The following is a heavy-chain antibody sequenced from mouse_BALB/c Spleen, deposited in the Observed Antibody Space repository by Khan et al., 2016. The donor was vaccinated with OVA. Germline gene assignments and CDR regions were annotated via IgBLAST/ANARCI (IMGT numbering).Heavy chain of an antibody. Sequence: VQLKQSGPELVKPGASVKMSCKASGYTFTSYVMHWLRQKPGQGLEWIGYIYPFNDDTKYNEKFKGKATLTSDKSSSTAYMELSSLTAEDSAVYYCAKNYRYDVYFDYWGQGTTLTVSS. V-gene: IGHV1S136*01. CDR1: GYTFTSYV. CDR3: AKNYRYDVYFDY. D-gene: IGHD2-14*01. CDR2: IYPFNDDT. J-gene: IGHJ2*01.